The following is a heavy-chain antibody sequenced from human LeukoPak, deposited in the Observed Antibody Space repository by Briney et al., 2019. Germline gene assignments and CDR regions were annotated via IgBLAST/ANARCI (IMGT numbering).Heavy chain of an antibody. J-gene: IGHJ4*02. CDR1: GGSFSGYH. CDR2: INHSGST. CDR3: ARADIAVAGSNFDY. Sequence: SETLSLTCAVYGGSFSGYHWSWIRQPPGKGLEWIGEINHSGSTNYNPSLKSRVTISVDTSKNQFSLKLNSVTAADTAIYYCARADIAVAGSNFDYWGQGTLVTVSS. D-gene: IGHD6-19*01. V-gene: IGHV4-34*01.